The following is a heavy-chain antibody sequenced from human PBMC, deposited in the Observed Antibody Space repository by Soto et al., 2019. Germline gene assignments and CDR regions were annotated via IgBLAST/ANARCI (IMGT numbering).Heavy chain of an antibody. Sequence: PGGSLRLSCAASGFTFSSYGMHWVRQAPGKGLEWVAVIWYDGSNKYYADSVKGRFTISRDNSKNTLYLQMNSLRAEDTAVYYCARAADFWSGYYYFDYWGQGTLVTVSS. D-gene: IGHD3-3*01. V-gene: IGHV3-33*01. CDR2: IWYDGSNK. J-gene: IGHJ4*02. CDR1: GFTFSSYG. CDR3: ARAADFWSGYYYFDY.